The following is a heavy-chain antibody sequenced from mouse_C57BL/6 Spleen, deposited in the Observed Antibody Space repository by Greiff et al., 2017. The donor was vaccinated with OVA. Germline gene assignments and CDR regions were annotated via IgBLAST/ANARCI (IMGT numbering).Heavy chain of an antibody. CDR3: ASLLDSSGYAAY. J-gene: IGHJ3*01. CDR1: GYTFTSYW. Sequence: VQLQQPGAELVRPGSSVKLSCKASGYTFTSYWMHWVKQRPIQGLEWIGNIDPSDSETHYNQKFKDKATLTVDKSSSTAYMQLSSLTSEDSAVYYCASLLDSSGYAAYWGQGTLVTVSA. CDR2: IDPSDSET. D-gene: IGHD3-2*02. V-gene: IGHV1-52*01.